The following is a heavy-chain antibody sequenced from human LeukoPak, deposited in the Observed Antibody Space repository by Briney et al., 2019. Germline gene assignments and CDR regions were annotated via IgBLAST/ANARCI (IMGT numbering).Heavy chain of an antibody. CDR3: ARHTTVVPPHYFDY. J-gene: IGHJ4*02. CDR2: IYYSGST. V-gene: IGHV4-59*08. CDR1: GGSISSYY. Sequence: SETLSLTCTVSGGSISSYYWSWIRQPPGRGLEWIGYIYYSGSTNYNPSLKSRVTISLDTSKNQISLKLSSVTAADTAVYYCARHTTVVPPHYFDYWGQGTLVTVSS. D-gene: IGHD4-23*01.